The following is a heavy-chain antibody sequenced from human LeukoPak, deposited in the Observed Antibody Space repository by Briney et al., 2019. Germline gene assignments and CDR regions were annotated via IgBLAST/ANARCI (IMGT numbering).Heavy chain of an antibody. CDR2: ISGSGGST. D-gene: IGHD4-17*01. J-gene: IGHJ4*02. Sequence: PGGSLRLSCAASGFTFSSYAMSWVRQAPGKGLEWVSAISGSGGSTYYADSVKGRFTISRDNSKNTLYLQMNSLRAEDTAVYCCAKTGGGHGDHALFDYWGQGTLVTVSS. CDR3: AKTGGGHGDHALFDY. V-gene: IGHV3-23*01. CDR1: GFTFSSYA.